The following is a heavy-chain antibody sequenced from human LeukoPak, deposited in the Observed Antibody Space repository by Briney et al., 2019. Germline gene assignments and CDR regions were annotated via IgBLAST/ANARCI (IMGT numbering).Heavy chain of an antibody. CDR1: GGSISSGGYS. D-gene: IGHD3-16*02. CDR3: AREKDYDYVWGSYRYTET. V-gene: IGHV4-30-2*01. J-gene: IGHJ5*02. CDR2: IYHSGST. Sequence: SETLSLTCAVSGGSISSGGYSWSWIRQPPGKGLEWIGYIYHSGSTYYNPSLKSRVTISVDRSKNQFSLKLSSVTAADTAVYYCAREKDYDYVWGSYRYTETWGQGTLVTVSS.